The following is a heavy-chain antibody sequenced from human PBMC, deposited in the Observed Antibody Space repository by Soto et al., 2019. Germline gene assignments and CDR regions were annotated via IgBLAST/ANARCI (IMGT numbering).Heavy chain of an antibody. CDR1: GYTFTGYY. CDR2: INPNSGGR. J-gene: IGHJ4*02. V-gene: IGHV1-2*02. D-gene: IGHD3-16*01. Sequence: ASVKVSCKASGYTFTGYYIHWVRQAPGQGLEWMGWINPNSGGRSYAQKFQGRVTMTRDTSVSTAYMELSSLRYDDTAVYYCTRTLPFGGVIYFDYWNPGTLVTVSS. CDR3: TRTLPFGGVIYFDY.